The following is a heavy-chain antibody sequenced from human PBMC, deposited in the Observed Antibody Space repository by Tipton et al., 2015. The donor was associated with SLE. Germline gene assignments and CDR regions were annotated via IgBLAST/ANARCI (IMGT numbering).Heavy chain of an antibody. Sequence: TLSLTCAVSGYSISSGYYWGWIRQPPGKGLEWIGYIYYSGSTNYNPSLKSRVTISVDTSKNQFSLNLRFVTAADTAVYYCANTEYVFFNGDFWGQGKPVTVSS. CDR2: IYYSGST. D-gene: IGHD2/OR15-2a*01. CDR3: ANTEYVFFNGDF. J-gene: IGHJ4*02. V-gene: IGHV4-38-2*01. CDR1: GYSISSGYY.